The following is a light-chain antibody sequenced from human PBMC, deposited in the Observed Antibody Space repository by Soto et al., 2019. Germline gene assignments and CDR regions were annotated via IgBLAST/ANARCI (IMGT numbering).Light chain of an antibody. J-gene: IGLJ1*01. CDR1: TGAVTSGHY. CDR2: DTS. CDR3: LLSYSGARGV. V-gene: IGLV7-46*01. Sequence: QAVVTQEPSLTVSPGGTVTLTCGSSTGAVTSGHYPYWFQQKPGQAPRTLIYDTSNKHSWTPARFSGSLLGGKAALTLSDAQPEDEAEYYCLLSYSGARGVFGTGTKVTVL.